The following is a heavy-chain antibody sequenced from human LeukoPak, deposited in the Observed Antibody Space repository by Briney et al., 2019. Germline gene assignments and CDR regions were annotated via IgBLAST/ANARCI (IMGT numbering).Heavy chain of an antibody. CDR1: GFTLSTNS. CDR2: ISNTGTYT. J-gene: IGHJ4*02. D-gene: IGHD1-26*01. V-gene: IGHV3-21*04. Sequence: KSGGSLRLSCAASGFTLSTNSMNWVRQAPGKGLEWVSSISNTGTYTHYADSVTGRFTISRDNSKNTLYLQMNGLRAEDTAVYYCAKAHSGSYYSGINWGQGTLVTVSS. CDR3: AKAHSGSYYSGIN.